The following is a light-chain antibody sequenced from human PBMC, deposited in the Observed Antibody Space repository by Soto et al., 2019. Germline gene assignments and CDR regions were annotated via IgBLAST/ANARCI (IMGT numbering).Light chain of an antibody. V-gene: IGKV3-20*01. J-gene: IGKJ5*01. Sequence: EIVLTQSPGTLSLSPGDRATLSCRASQTVSNNYLAWCQQKPGQAPRVIMYGASRRATGIPDRFSGSGSGTDFTLTISRLEPEDFAVYYCQQYGSSPITFGQGTRLEI. CDR2: GAS. CDR3: QQYGSSPIT. CDR1: QTVSNNY.